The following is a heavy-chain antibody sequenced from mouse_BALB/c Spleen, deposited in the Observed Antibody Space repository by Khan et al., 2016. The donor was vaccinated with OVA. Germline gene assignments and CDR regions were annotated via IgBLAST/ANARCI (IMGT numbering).Heavy chain of an antibody. D-gene: IGHD1-1*01. V-gene: IGHV3-2*02. CDR3: ARGNYYGYYFDY. J-gene: IGHJ2*01. CDR1: GYSITSDYA. Sequence: VQLKQSGPGLVKPSQSLSLTCTVTGYSITSDYAWNWIRQFPGNKLEWMGYISYSGSTSYNPSLKSRISITRDTSKNQFFLQLNSVTTEDTATXYCARGNYYGYYFDYWGQGTTLTVSS. CDR2: ISYSGST.